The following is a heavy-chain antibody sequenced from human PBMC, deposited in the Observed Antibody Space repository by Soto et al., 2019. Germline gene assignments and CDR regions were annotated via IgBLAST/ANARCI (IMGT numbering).Heavy chain of an antibody. CDR3: ASDNSGDPYYFDY. D-gene: IGHD2-21*02. Sequence: QVQLQESGPGLVKPSQTLSLTCTVSGGSISSGAYYWSWVRQPPGKGLEWIGYIYYSGSTYYNPSHKSRVIISVETSKQQFSLKLSSVNAKDTAVYYCASDNSGDPYYFDYWGQGTLVTVSS. CDR1: GGSISSGAYY. V-gene: IGHV4-30-4*01. J-gene: IGHJ4*02. CDR2: IYYSGST.